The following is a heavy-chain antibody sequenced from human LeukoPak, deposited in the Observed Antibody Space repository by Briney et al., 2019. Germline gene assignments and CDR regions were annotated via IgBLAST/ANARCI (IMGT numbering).Heavy chain of an antibody. Sequence: GGSLRLSCAASGFTFDDYGMSWVRQAPGKGLEWVSGINWNGGSTGYADSVKSRFTISRDNAKNSLYLQMNSLRAEDTALYYCARATRRYFDHNDAFDIWGQGTMVTVSS. CDR1: GFTFDDYG. CDR3: ARATRRYFDHNDAFDI. J-gene: IGHJ3*02. D-gene: IGHD3-9*01. CDR2: INWNGGST. V-gene: IGHV3-20*04.